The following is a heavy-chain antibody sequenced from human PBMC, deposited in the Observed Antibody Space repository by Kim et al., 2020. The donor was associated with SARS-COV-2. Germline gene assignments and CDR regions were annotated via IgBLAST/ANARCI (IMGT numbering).Heavy chain of an antibody. CDR1: GGSISSYY. Sequence: SETLSLTCTVSGGSISSYYWSWIRQPPGKGLEWIGYIYYSGSTNYNPSLKSRVTISVDTSKNQFSLKLSSVTAADTAVYYCARGVTYSSRGGAFDIWGQG. D-gene: IGHD6-13*01. V-gene: IGHV4-59*01. CDR2: IYYSGST. J-gene: IGHJ3*02. CDR3: ARGVTYSSRGGAFDI.